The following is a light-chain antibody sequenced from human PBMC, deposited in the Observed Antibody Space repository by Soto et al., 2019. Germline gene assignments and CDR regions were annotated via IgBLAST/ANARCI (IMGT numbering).Light chain of an antibody. J-gene: IGKJ5*01. CDR3: QQSYSTPDT. Sequence: DIQMTQSPSSLSASVGDRVTITCRASQSISSYLNWYQQKLGKAPKLLIYAASSLQSCVPSRFSGSGSGTDFTLTISSLQPEDFATYYCQQSYSTPDTFGQGTLLEIK. V-gene: IGKV1-39*01. CDR2: AAS. CDR1: QSISSY.